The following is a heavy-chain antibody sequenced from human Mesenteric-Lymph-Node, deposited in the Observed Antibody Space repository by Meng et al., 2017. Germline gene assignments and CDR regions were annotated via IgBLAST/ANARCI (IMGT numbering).Heavy chain of an antibody. Sequence: ASVKVSCKASGYNFIYYYIHWLRQAPGQGLEWMGWINPNSGSTNYAQKFQGRVTMTRDTSISTAYMELSRLSSDDTAAYYCARVYYGSGSYGLGYYYYGMDVWGQGTTVTVSS. CDR2: INPNSGST. D-gene: IGHD3-10*01. CDR1: GYNFIYYY. J-gene: IGHJ6*02. V-gene: IGHV1-2*02. CDR3: ARVYYGSGSYGLGYYYYGMDV.